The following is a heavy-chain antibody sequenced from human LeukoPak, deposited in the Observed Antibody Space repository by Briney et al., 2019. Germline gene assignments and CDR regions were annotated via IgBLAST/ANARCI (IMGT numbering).Heavy chain of an antibody. D-gene: IGHD3-16*02. V-gene: IGHV3-23*01. CDR2: ISGSGGST. CDR3: ARGPHSYYVWGSYRSTRFDY. CDR1: GFTFSSYG. Sequence: GGSLRLSCAASGFTFSSYGMSWVRQAPGKGLEWVSAISGSGGSTYYADSVKGRFTISRDNSKNTLYLQMNSLRAEDTAVYYCARGPHSYYVWGSYRSTRFDYWGQGTLVTVSS. J-gene: IGHJ4*02.